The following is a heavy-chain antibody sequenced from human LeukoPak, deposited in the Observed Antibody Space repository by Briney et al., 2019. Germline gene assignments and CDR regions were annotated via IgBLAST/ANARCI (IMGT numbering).Heavy chain of an antibody. V-gene: IGHV1-69-2*01. CDR2: VDPEDGET. J-gene: IGHJ4*02. Sequence: GASVKVSCKASGYTFTSYGISWVRQAPGKGLEWMGLVDPEDGETIYAEKFQGRVTITADTSTDTAYMELSSLRSEDTAVYYCATSSVGATHFDYWGQGTLVTVSS. CDR3: ATSSVGATHFDY. CDR1: GYTFTSYG. D-gene: IGHD1-26*01.